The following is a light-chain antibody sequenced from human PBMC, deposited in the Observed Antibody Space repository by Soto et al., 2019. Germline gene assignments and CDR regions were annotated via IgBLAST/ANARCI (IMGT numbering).Light chain of an antibody. CDR3: QQYNTFWT. CDR2: DAS. V-gene: IGKV1-5*01. Sequence: IRMTQSPSSFSASTGHRVTITCRASQSISSWLAWYQQKPGKAPKLLIYDASSLESGVPSRFSGSGSGTEFTLTISSLQPDDFATYYCQQYNTFWTFGQGTKV. J-gene: IGKJ1*01. CDR1: QSISSW.